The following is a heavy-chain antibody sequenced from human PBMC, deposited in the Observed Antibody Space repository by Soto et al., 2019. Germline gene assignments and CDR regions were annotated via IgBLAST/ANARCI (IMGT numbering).Heavy chain of an antibody. CDR3: AREGKFYDILTGFDY. D-gene: IGHD3-9*01. Sequence: EVQLVESGGGLVQPGGSLRLSCAASGFTFSSYSMNWVGQAPGKGLEWVSYISSSSSTIYYADSVKGRFTISRDNAKNSLYLQMNSLRAEDTAVYYCAREGKFYDILTGFDYWGQGTLVTVSS. CDR1: GFTFSSYS. J-gene: IGHJ4*02. V-gene: IGHV3-48*01. CDR2: ISSSSSTI.